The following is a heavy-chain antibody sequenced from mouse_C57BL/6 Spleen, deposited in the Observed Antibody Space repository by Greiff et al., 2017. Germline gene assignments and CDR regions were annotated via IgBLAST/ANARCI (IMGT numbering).Heavy chain of an antibody. CDR3: ARIRLLRPHYFDY. V-gene: IGHV1-55*01. D-gene: IGHD1-2*01. Sequence: QVQLQQPGAELVKPGASVKMSCKASGYTFTSYWITWVKKRPGQGLEWIGDIYPGSGSPNYNEKFKSKATLTVDTSSSTAYMQLSSLTSEDSAVYYCARIRLLRPHYFDYWGQGTTLTVSS. CDR2: IYPGSGSP. CDR1: GYTFTSYW. J-gene: IGHJ2*01.